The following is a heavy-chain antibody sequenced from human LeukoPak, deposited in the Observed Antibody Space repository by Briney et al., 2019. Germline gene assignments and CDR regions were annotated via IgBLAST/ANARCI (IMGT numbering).Heavy chain of an antibody. CDR3: ARDLVTVTKGFDI. D-gene: IGHD4-17*01. J-gene: IGHJ3*02. V-gene: IGHV4-59*11. Sequence: PSETLSLTCAVSGDSCRSHYWTCIRQSPGTGLEWIGYISHIGRTNYNPSLKSRVTISIDTSKNQFSLKLRSVTAADTAVYYCARDLVTVTKGFDIWGQGTMVSVSS. CDR2: ISHIGRT. CDR1: GDSCRSHY.